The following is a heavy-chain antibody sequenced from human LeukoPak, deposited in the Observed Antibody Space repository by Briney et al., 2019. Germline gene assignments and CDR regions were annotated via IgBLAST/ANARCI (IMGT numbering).Heavy chain of an antibody. J-gene: IGHJ4*02. CDR3: AREVVRGVISGFDY. CDR2: IWYDGSNK. D-gene: IGHD3-10*01. CDR1: GFTLSSYG. V-gene: IGHV3-33*01. Sequence: GGSLRLSCAASGFTLSSYGMHWVRQAPGKGLEWVAVIWYDGSNKYYADSVKGRFTISRDNSKNTLYLQMNSLRAEDTAVYYCAREVVRGVISGFDYWGQGTLVTVSS.